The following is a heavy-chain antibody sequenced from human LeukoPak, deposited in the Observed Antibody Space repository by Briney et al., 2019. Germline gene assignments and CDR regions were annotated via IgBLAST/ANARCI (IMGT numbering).Heavy chain of an antibody. Sequence: ASVKVSCKASGYTFTSYAMHWVRQAPGQRLEWMGWINAGNGNTKYSQKFQGRVTITRDTSASTAYMELSSLRSEDTAVYYSARAVAVAGTDYWGQGTLVTVSS. V-gene: IGHV1-3*01. J-gene: IGHJ4*02. CDR1: GYTFTSYA. CDR2: INAGNGNT. D-gene: IGHD6-19*01. CDR3: ARAVAVAGTDY.